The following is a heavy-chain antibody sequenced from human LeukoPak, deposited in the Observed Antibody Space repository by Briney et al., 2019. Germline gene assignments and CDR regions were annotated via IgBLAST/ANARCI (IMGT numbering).Heavy chain of an antibody. CDR3: AKDDAWGRYKD. CDR2: ISGSGGST. V-gene: IGHV3-23*01. J-gene: IGHJ1*01. CDR1: GFTFGSYS. Sequence: GGSLRLSCAASGFTFGSYSMTWVRQAPGKGLEWVSTISGSGGSTHYADSVKGRLTISRDNSKNTVSLQMNSLRGEDTAVYYCAKDDAWGRYKDWGQGTLVTVSS. D-gene: IGHD3-16*01.